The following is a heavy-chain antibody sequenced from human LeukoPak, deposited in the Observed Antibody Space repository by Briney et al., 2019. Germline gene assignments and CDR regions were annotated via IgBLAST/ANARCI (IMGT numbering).Heavy chain of an antibody. D-gene: IGHD5-24*01. V-gene: IGHV5-51*01. CDR3: ARGRRDGYNSPSYFDY. CDR2: IYPGDSDT. Sequence: GESLKISCKGSGYSFTSYWIGWVRQMPGKDLEWMGIIYPGDSDTRNSPSFQGQVTISADKSISTAYLQWSRLWASGTAMYCCARGRRDGYNSPSYFDYWGQGTLVTVSS. J-gene: IGHJ4*02. CDR1: GYSFTSYW.